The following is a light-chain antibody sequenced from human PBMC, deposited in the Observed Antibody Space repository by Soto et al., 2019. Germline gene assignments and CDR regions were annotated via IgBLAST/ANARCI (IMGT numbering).Light chain of an antibody. V-gene: IGKV1-8*01. Sequence: AIRMTQSPSSFSASTGDNVTITCRASQGMGNSLPGYKQKPGKAPNLLIYDASTLQSGVPARFSGSGSGSDFTLTITSLQSEDFATYYCHHYYNYPLTFGGGTKVEIK. CDR1: QGMGNS. CDR3: HHYYNYPLT. J-gene: IGKJ4*01. CDR2: DAS.